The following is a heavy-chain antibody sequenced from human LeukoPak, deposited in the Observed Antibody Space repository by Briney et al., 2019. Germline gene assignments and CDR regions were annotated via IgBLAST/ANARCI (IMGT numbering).Heavy chain of an antibody. V-gene: IGHV1-2*02. J-gene: IGHJ6*03. CDR3: ARDWVEMATSFYYMDV. D-gene: IGHD5-24*01. Sequence: ASVKVSCKASGYTFTDYYIHWVRQAPGQGLEWMGWIDPNSGGTNYAQKFQGRVTMTRDTSISTAYMELSRPRSDDTAVYYCARDWVEMATSFYYMDVWGKGTTVTVSS. CDR2: IDPNSGGT. CDR1: GYTFTDYY.